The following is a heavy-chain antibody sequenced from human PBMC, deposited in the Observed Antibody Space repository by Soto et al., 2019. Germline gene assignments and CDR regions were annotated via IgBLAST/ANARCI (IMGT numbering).Heavy chain of an antibody. Sequence: SETLSLTCTVSNGAISSYYWSWIRQPPGKGMEWIGYIYYTGNTNYNPSLKSRVTISVDTSKNQFSLNLNSVTAADTAVYYCARSVQSTGWDSWYFDLWGRGALVTVSS. D-gene: IGHD6-19*01. CDR1: NGAISSYY. V-gene: IGHV4-59*01. J-gene: IGHJ2*01. CDR3: ARSVQSTGWDSWYFDL. CDR2: IYYTGNT.